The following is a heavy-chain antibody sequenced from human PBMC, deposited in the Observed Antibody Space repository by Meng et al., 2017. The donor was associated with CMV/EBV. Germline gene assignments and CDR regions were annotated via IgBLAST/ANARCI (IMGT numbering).Heavy chain of an antibody. Sequence: VQLVGAVGVLVQPRGSLRLSCAASGFTFGCGSMSWVRQAPGKGLEWVSAISGSGGSTYYADSVKGRFTISRDNSNNTLYLQMNSLRAEDTAVYYCAYTAMVTLWGQGTLVTVSS. D-gene: IGHD5-18*01. CDR3: AYTAMVTL. CDR1: GFTFGCGS. J-gene: IGHJ4*02. CDR2: ISGSGGST. V-gene: IGHV3-23*04.